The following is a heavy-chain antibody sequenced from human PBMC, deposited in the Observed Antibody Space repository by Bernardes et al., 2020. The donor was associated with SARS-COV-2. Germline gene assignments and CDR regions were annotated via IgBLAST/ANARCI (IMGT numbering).Heavy chain of an antibody. CDR1: GGSFSCYY. CDR2: INHIGST. V-gene: IGHV4-34*01. D-gene: IGHD6-19*01. J-gene: IGHJ4*02. CDR3: ARGSVQNLGPGIAVHFDS. Sequence: SETLSLTCAVYGGSFSCYYWSWIRQPPGKGLEWIGEINHIGSTNYNPSLKSRVTLSVDTSKNQFSLKLSSVTSADTDVYYCARGSVQNLGPGIAVHFDSWGQGTLVTVSS.